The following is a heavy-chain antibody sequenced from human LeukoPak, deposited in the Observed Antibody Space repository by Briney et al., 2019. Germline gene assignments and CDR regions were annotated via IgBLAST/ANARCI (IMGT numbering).Heavy chain of an antibody. CDR3: ARVPPLDAFDI. CDR2: IYYSGST. Sequence: SETLSLTCTVSGGSTSSYYWSWIRQPPGKGLEWIGYIYYSGSTNYNPSLKSRVTISVDTSKNQFSLKLSSVTAADTAVYYCARVPPLDAFDIWGQGTMVTVSS. J-gene: IGHJ3*02. V-gene: IGHV4-59*01. CDR1: GGSTSSYY.